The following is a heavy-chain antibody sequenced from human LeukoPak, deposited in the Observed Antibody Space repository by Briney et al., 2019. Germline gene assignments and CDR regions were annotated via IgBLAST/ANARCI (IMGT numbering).Heavy chain of an antibody. V-gene: IGHV4-59*01. Sequence: SETLSLTCTVSGGSISSYYWSWIRQPPGKGLEWIGYIYYGGSTNYNPSLKSRVTISVDTSKNQFSLKLSSVTAADTAVYYCARDAEGVHYFDYWGQGTLVTVSS. CDR3: ARDAEGVHYFDY. J-gene: IGHJ4*02. CDR1: GGSISSYY. CDR2: IYYGGST.